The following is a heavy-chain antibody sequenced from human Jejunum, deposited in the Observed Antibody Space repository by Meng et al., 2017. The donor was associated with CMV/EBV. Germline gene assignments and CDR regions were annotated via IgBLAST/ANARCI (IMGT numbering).Heavy chain of an antibody. CDR2: INPNSGGA. D-gene: IGHD3-3*01. Sequence: APGPGLEWMGWINPNSGGANYAQKFLGRVTMARDTSISTAYMELSSLRSDDTAVYYCARAGLADYDFWSGYWGDAYYYYYYGMDVWGQGTTVTVSS. J-gene: IGHJ6*02. V-gene: IGHV1-2*02. CDR3: ARAGLADYDFWSGYWGDAYYYYYYGMDV.